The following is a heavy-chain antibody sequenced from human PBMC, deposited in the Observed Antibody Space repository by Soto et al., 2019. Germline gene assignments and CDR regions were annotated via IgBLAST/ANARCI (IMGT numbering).Heavy chain of an antibody. V-gene: IGHV4-59*08. Sequence: SETLSLTCTVSGGSISSYYWSWIRQPPGKGLEWIGYIYYSGSTNYNPSLKSRVTISVDTSKNQFSLKLSSVTAADTAVYYCARLDYYGSGIDYWGQGTLVTVSS. CDR3: ARLDYYGSGIDY. CDR1: GGSISSYY. CDR2: IYYSGST. J-gene: IGHJ4*02. D-gene: IGHD3-10*01.